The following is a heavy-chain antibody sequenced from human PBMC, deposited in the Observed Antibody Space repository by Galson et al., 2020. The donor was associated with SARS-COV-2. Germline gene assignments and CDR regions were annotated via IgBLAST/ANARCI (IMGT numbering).Heavy chain of an antibody. Sequence: SETLSLTCAVYGGSFSGYYWTWIRQPPGKGLEWIGEINHSGSSNYNPSLKSRVTISVDTSKNQFSLKLSSVTAADTAVYYCARDHRLYGSGNYYGMDVWGQGTTVTVSS. J-gene: IGHJ6*02. CDR3: ARDHRLYGSGNYYGMDV. CDR1: GGSFSGYY. CDR2: INHSGSS. V-gene: IGHV4-34*01. D-gene: IGHD3-10*01.